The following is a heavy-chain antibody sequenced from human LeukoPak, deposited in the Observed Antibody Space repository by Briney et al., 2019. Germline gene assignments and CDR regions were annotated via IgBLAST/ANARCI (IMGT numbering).Heavy chain of an antibody. CDR2: IYYSGTT. V-gene: IGHV4-59*01. D-gene: IGHD6-13*01. J-gene: IGHJ4*02. CDR3: ARGVYIAAAQYGY. CDR1: GGSISSYY. Sequence: SETLSLTCTVSGGSISSYYWSWIRQPPGKGLEWIGYIYYSGTTNYNPSLKSRVTMSVDTSKNQFSLKLSSVTAADTAVYYCARGVYIAAAQYGYWGQGTLVTVSS.